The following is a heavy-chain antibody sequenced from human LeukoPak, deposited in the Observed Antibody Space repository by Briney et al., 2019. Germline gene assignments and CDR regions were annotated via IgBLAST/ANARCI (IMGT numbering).Heavy chain of an antibody. Sequence: SETLSLTCTVSGGSISSYYWSWIRQPPGKGLEWIGYIYYSGSTNYNPSLKSRVTISVDTSKNQFSLKLSSVTAADTAVYYCARYYYGPGSYYNDYWGQGTLVTVSS. CDR3: ARYYYGPGSYYNDY. D-gene: IGHD3-10*01. J-gene: IGHJ4*02. CDR2: IYYSGST. CDR1: GGSISSYY. V-gene: IGHV4-59*01.